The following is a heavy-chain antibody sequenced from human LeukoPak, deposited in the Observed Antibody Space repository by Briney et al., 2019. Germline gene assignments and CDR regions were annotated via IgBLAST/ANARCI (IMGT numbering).Heavy chain of an antibody. CDR2: IYNGGTT. Sequence: GGSLRLSCAAPGLTVSSKYMSWVRQAPGKRLEWGSVIYNGGTTYYADSVKGRFTISRDNSKNPLCLQMNSLRGEDTAVYYCARDSGTGGVTFDYWGQGTLVTVSS. D-gene: IGHD3-16*01. CDR3: ARDSGTGGVTFDY. CDR1: GLTVSSKY. J-gene: IGHJ4*02. V-gene: IGHV3-66*01.